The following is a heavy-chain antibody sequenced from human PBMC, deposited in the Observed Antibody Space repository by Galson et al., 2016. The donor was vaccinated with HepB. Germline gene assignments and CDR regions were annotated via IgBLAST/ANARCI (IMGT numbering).Heavy chain of an antibody. V-gene: IGHV3-23*01. CDR1: GFTFRSYG. J-gene: IGHJ4*02. Sequence: SLRLSCAASGFTFRSYGMSWVRQVPGKGLEWVSTISGDGASTYYADSVKGRFSISRDNSRDTLYLQMNSLRPEDTAVYYCTKDPQLYVTRGVWDNWGQGALVTVSS. CDR3: TKDPQLYVTRGVWDN. D-gene: IGHD3-10*01. CDR2: ISGDGAST.